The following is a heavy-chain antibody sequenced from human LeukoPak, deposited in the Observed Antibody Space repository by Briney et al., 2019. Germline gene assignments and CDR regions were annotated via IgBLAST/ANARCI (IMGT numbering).Heavy chain of an antibody. J-gene: IGHJ4*02. D-gene: IGHD1-26*01. CDR3: AKFTGSYYGGYYFDC. Sequence: PGGSLRLSCAASGFTFSSYAMSWVRQAPGKGLEWVSAISGSGGSTYYADSVKGRFAISRDNSKNTLYLQMNSLRAEDTAVYYCAKFTGSYYGGYYFDCWGQGTLVTVSS. V-gene: IGHV3-23*01. CDR2: ISGSGGST. CDR1: GFTFSSYA.